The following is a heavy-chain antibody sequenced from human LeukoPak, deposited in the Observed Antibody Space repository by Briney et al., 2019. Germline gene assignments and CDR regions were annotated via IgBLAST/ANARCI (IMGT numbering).Heavy chain of an antibody. Sequence: ASVEVSCKASGYTLTSYDINWVRQATGQGLEWMGWMNPNSANTGYAQKFQGRVTITRNTSISTTYMELSSLRFEDTAVYYCARGRERGSSSSFTDYWGQGTLVIVSS. CDR2: MNPNSANT. CDR1: GYTLTSYD. D-gene: IGHD6-6*01. J-gene: IGHJ4*02. CDR3: ARGRERGSSSSFTDY. V-gene: IGHV1-8*03.